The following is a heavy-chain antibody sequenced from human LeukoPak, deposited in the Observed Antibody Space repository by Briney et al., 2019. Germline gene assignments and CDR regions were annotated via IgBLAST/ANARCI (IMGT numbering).Heavy chain of an antibody. D-gene: IGHD5-12*01. J-gene: IGHJ4*02. CDR1: GFIFSSYA. Sequence: GGSEGLSCAASGFIFSSYAMSWVRQAPGKGLEWVSGISGSGCSTYYSDSVKGRFTISRDNSKNTLFLQINSLRAEDTAVYYCAKDRGPYSGYDSLFDFWGQGPLV. V-gene: IGHV3-23*01. CDR2: ISGSGCST. CDR3: AKDRGPYSGYDSLFDF.